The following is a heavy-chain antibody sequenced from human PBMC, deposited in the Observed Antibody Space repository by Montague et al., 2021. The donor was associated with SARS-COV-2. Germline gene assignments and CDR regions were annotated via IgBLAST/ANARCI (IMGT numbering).Heavy chain of an antibody. V-gene: IGHV4-39*07. J-gene: IGHJ6*02. CDR2: IYYSGST. Sequence: SETLSLTCTVSGGSISSSSYYWGWIRQPPGKGLEWIGSIYYSGSTYYNPSLKSRVTISVDTSKNQFSLKLSSVTAADTAVYYCARGSGCSGGSCYSEWDPYCYYGMDVWGQGTTVTVSS. CDR1: GGSISSSSYY. CDR3: ARGSGCSGGSCYSEWDPYCYYGMDV. D-gene: IGHD2-15*01.